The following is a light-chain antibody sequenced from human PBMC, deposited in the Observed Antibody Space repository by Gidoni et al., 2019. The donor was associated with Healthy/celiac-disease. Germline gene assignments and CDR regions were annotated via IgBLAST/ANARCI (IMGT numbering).Light chain of an antibody. V-gene: IGKV3-11*01. Sequence: EIVLTQSPATLSLSPGERATLSCRASQSVSSYLAWYQQKPGQAPRLLLYDASNRATGIPARFSGSGSGTDFTLTISSLEPEDFAVYYCQQRSNWPPSWTCGQGTKVEIK. CDR1: QSVSSY. J-gene: IGKJ1*01. CDR2: DAS. CDR3: QQRSNWPPSWT.